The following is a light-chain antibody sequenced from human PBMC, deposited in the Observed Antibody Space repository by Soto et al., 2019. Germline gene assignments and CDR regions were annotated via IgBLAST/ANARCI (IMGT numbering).Light chain of an antibody. CDR3: LQYYNYPWT. V-gene: IGKV1-6*01. J-gene: IGKJ1*01. CDR1: HGIRND. CDR2: GAS. Sequence: AIQMTQSPSSLSASVGDRVTISCRASHGIRNDLGWYQQKPGKAPKLLIYGASSLQSGVPSRFSGSGSGTDFTLTISSLQPEDFATYYCLQYYNYPWTFGQGTKVEIK.